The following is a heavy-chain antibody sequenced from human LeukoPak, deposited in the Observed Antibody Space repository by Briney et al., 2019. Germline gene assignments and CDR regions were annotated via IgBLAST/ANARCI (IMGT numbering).Heavy chain of an antibody. CDR3: ARQRAIFGVVSLGDAFDI. D-gene: IGHD3-3*01. CDR1: GYSFTSYW. Sequence: KAGESLKISCKGSGYSFTSYWIGWVRQMPGKGLEWMGTIYPGDSDTRYSPSFQGQVTISADKSISTAYLQWSSLKASDTAMYYCARQRAIFGVVSLGDAFDIWGQGTMVTVSS. J-gene: IGHJ3*02. V-gene: IGHV5-51*01. CDR2: IYPGDSDT.